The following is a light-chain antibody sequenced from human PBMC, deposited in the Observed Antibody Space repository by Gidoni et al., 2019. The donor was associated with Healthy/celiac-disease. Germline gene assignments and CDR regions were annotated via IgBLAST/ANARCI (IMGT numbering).Light chain of an antibody. CDR2: GAS. J-gene: IGKJ1*01. V-gene: IGKV3-20*01. Sequence: ELVLPQSPGTLSLSPGERATLSCRASQSVSSSYLAWYQQKPGQAPRLLIYGASSRATGIPDRFSGSGSGTDFTLTISRLDPEDFAVYYCQQYGSSPRTFGQXTKVEIK. CDR1: QSVSSSY. CDR3: QQYGSSPRT.